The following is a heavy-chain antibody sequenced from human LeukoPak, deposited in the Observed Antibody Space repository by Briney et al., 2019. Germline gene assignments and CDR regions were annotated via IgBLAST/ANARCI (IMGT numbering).Heavy chain of an antibody. V-gene: IGHV3-48*04. J-gene: IGHJ4*02. CDR2: ISSSSSTI. CDR3: ASSSCGGDCYTIGYYFDY. Sequence: GGSLRLSCAASGFTFSSYSMNWVRQAPGKGLEWVSYISSSSSTIYYADSVKGRFTISRDNAKNSLYLQMNSLRAEDTAVYYCASSSCGGDCYTIGYYFDYWGQGTLVTVSS. D-gene: IGHD2-21*02. CDR1: GFTFSSYS.